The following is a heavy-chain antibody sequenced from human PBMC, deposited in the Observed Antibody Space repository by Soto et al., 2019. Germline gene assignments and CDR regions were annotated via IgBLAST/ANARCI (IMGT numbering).Heavy chain of an antibody. J-gene: IGHJ4*02. CDR3: ARAFKEVFDY. CDR1: VFTCSSYS. Sequence: WWSLRLSCSASVFTCSSYSMNWFRQAPGKGLEWVSSISSSSSYIYYADSVKGRFTISRDNAKNSLYLQMNSLRAEDTAVYYCARAFKEVFDYWGQGTLVTVSS. V-gene: IGHV3-21*01. CDR2: ISSSSSYI.